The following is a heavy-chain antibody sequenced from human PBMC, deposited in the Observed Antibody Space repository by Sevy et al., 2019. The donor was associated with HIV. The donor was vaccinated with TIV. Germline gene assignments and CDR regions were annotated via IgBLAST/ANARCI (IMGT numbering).Heavy chain of an antibody. CDR3: SRVENIISVPAAIGHDY. CDR2: IRSKVYGGTT. D-gene: IGHD2-2*01. Sequence: QLGGPLRLSCTASGFTFRDYAMSWVRQAPGKGLEWVGFIRSKVYGGTTEYAASVKGRFTISRDDSKSIAYLQMNSLKTEDTAVYSCSRVENIISVPAAIGHDYWGQGTLVTVSS. V-gene: IGHV3-49*04. CDR1: GFTFRDYA. J-gene: IGHJ4*02.